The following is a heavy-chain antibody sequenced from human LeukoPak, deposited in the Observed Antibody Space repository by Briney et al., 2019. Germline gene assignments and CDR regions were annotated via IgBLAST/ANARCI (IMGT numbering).Heavy chain of an antibody. Sequence: GGSLRLSCAASGFTFSSYAMHWVRQAPGKGLEWVAVISYDGSNKYYADSVKGRFTISRDNSKNTLYLQMNSLRAEDTAVYYCARQETPIGGLHFDYWGQGTLVTVSS. CDR1: GFTFSSYA. CDR3: ARQETPIGGLHFDY. J-gene: IGHJ4*02. CDR2: ISYDGSNK. D-gene: IGHD3-16*01. V-gene: IGHV3-30*04.